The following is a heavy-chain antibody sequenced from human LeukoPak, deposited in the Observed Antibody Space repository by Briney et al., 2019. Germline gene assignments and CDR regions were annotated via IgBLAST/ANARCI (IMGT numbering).Heavy chain of an antibody. Sequence: SETLSLTFAVYGGSFSGYYWRWLGPPPGKGREWIGEINYSGSTNYNPSLKSGVTISVDTYKNHFSLKLSSVTAADTAVYYCARAQRFSGSYLHFDYWGQGTLVTVSS. CDR2: INYSGST. V-gene: IGHV4-34*01. D-gene: IGHD1-26*01. J-gene: IGHJ4*02. CDR1: GGSFSGYY. CDR3: ARAQRFSGSYLHFDY.